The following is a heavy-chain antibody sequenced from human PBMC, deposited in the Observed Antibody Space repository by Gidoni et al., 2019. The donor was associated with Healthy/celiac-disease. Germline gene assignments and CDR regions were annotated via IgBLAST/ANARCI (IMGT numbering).Heavy chain of an antibody. CDR2: IYSGGST. CDR3: ARGYYDILTGYYYYGMDV. D-gene: IGHD3-9*01. J-gene: IGHJ6*02. CDR1: GFTVSSTY. V-gene: IGHV3-53*01. Sequence: VQLVESGGGLIQPGGSLRLSCAASGFTVSSTYMSWVRQAPGKGLEWVSVIYSGGSTYYADSVKGRFTISRDNSKNTLYLQMNSLRAEDTAVYYCARGYYDILTGYYYYGMDVWGQGTTVTVSS.